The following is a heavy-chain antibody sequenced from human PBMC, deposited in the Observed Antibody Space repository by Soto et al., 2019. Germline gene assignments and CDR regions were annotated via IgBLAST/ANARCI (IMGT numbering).Heavy chain of an antibody. J-gene: IGHJ4*02. D-gene: IGHD1-1*01. Sequence: GGSLRLSCAASGFTFSSYGMHWVRQAPGKGLEWVAVISYDGSNKYYADSVKGRFTISRDNSKNTLYLQMNSLRAEDTAVYYCAKDREGSWNDVPEVSPVDYWGQGTLVTVSS. CDR2: ISYDGSNK. CDR3: AKDREGSWNDVPEVSPVDY. V-gene: IGHV3-30*18. CDR1: GFTFSSYG.